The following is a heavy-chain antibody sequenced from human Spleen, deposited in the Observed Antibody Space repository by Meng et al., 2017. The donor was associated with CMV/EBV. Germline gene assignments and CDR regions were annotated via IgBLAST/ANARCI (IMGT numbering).Heavy chain of an antibody. V-gene: IGHV4-34*01. CDR1: GGSFSDYY. Sequence: SETLSLTCAVYGGSFSDYYWNWIRQPPGKGLEWIAEINHSGTTNYNPSLKSRVTISVDTSKNQFSLRLSSVTAADTAVYYCARGSPRATISDYLGQGTLVTVSS. D-gene: IGHD5-12*01. J-gene: IGHJ4*02. CDR3: ARGSPRATISDY. CDR2: INHSGTT.